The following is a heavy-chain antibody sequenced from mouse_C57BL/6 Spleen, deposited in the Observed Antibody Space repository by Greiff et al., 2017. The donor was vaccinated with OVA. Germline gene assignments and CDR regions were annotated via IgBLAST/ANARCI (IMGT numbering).Heavy chain of an antibody. V-gene: IGHV1-82*01. Sequence: VKLVESGPELVKPGASVKISCKASGYAFSSSWMNWVKQRPGKGLEWIGRIYPGDGDTNYNGNFKGKATLTADKSSSTAYMQLSSLTSEDSAVYFCARGPYYGNYEAYWGQGTLVTVSA. D-gene: IGHD2-1*01. CDR2: IYPGDGDT. CDR3: ARGPYYGNYEAY. J-gene: IGHJ3*01. CDR1: GYAFSSSW.